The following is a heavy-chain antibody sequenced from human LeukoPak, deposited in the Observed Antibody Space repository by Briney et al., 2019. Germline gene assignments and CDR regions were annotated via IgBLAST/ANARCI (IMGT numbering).Heavy chain of an antibody. CDR1: GGSISSYY. D-gene: IGHD3-3*01. Sequence: SETLSLTCTVSGGSISSYYWSWIRQPAGKGLEWIGRIYTSGSTNYNPSLKSRVTMSVDTSKNQFSLKLSSVTAADTAVYYCAREADFWSTYYYYYMDVWGKGTTVTVSS. J-gene: IGHJ6*03. CDR2: IYTSGST. V-gene: IGHV4-4*07. CDR3: AREADFWSTYYYYYMDV.